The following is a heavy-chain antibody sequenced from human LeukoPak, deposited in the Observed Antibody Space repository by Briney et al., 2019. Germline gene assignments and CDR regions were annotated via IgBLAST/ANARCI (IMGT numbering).Heavy chain of an antibody. V-gene: IGHV4-38-2*02. Sequence: PSETLSLTCTVSGYSISSGYYWGWIRQPPGKGLEWIGEINHSGSTNYNPSLKSRVTISVDTSKNQFSLKLSSVTAADTAVYYCARFLAVWGQGTMVTVSS. CDR2: INHSGST. CDR3: ARFLAV. J-gene: IGHJ3*01. CDR1: GYSISSGYY.